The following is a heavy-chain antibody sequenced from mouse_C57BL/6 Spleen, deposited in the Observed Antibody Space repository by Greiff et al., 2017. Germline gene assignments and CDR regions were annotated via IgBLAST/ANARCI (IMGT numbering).Heavy chain of an antibody. D-gene: IGHD1-1*01. J-gene: IGHJ2*01. Sequence: EVKLVESGGGLVKPGGSLKLSCAASGFTFSDYGMHWVRQAPEKGLEWVAYISSGSSTIYYADTVKGRFTISRDNAKNTLFLQMTSLRSEDTAMYYCARERYYGSSSDYWGQGTTLTVSS. CDR1: GFTFSDYG. V-gene: IGHV5-17*01. CDR3: ARERYYGSSSDY. CDR2: ISSGSSTI.